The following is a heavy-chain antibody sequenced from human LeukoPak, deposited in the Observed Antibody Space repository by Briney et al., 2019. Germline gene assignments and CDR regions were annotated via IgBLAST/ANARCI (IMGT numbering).Heavy chain of an antibody. D-gene: IGHD5-12*01. Sequence: SETLSLTCTVSGGSVSSGSYYWSWIRQPPGKGLEWIGYIYYSGSTNYNPSLKSRVTISVDTSKNQFSLKLSSVTAADTAVYYCARDRRYGGYYDVDYWGQGTLVTVSS. CDR3: ARDRRYGGYYDVDY. J-gene: IGHJ4*02. CDR1: GGSVSSGSYY. V-gene: IGHV4-61*01. CDR2: IYYSGST.